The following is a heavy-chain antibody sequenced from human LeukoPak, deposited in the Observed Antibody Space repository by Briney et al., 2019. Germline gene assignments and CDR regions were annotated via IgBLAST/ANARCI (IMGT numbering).Heavy chain of an antibody. Sequence: PSETLSLTCAVYGGSLSHYYWSWLRQPPGKGLEWIGEINHSGSTNYNPSLKSRVTISVDMSKNQFSLELTSVPAADTAVHYCARGPASGSNFAWFDPWGQGTLVTVSS. CDR3: ARGPASGSNFAWFDP. CDR1: GGSLSHYY. J-gene: IGHJ5*02. D-gene: IGHD3-10*01. CDR2: INHSGST. V-gene: IGHV4-34*01.